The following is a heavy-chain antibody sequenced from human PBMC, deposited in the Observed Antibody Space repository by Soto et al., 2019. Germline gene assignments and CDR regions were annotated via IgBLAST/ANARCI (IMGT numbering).Heavy chain of an antibody. Sequence: GESLKISCKGSGYSFTSYWIGWVRQMPGKGLEWMGIIYPGDSDTRYSPSFQGQVTISADKSINTAYLQWSSLKASDTAMYNCASQIPPQGGGYDAFDIWGKGTMVTVS. D-gene: IGHD1-26*01. J-gene: IGHJ3*02. V-gene: IGHV5-51*01. CDR3: ASQIPPQGGGYDAFDI. CDR2: IYPGDSDT. CDR1: GYSFTSYW.